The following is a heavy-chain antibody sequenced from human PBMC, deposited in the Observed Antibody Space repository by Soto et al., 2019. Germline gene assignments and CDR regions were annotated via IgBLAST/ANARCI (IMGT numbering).Heavy chain of an antibody. D-gene: IGHD2-15*01. V-gene: IGHV4-4*02. J-gene: IGHJ4*01. Sequence: QVQLQESGPRLVKPSGTLSLTCAVSGASISSTNWWTWVRQPPGKGLEWIGEIYHTGSTKYNPSLKRRVTIALDKSNIRYPLHLSSATAADTAVYYCATLNPLIVVVVLPIPPWGQGTLVSVSS. CDR1: GASISSTNW. CDR3: ATLNPLIVVVVLPIPP. CDR2: IYHTGST.